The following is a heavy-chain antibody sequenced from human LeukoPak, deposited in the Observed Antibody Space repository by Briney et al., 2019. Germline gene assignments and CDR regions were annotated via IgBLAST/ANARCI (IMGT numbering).Heavy chain of an antibody. J-gene: IGHJ4*02. D-gene: IGHD3-3*01. CDR3: ARDLNGGGVVPPY. CDR2: IYSGGST. Sequence: PGGSLRLSCAASGFTVSSNYMSWVRQAPGKGLEWVSVIYSGGSTYYADSVKGRFTISRDNSKNTLYLQMNSLRAEDTAVYYCARDLNGGGVVPPYWGQGTLVTVSS. V-gene: IGHV3-53*01. CDR1: GFTVSSNY.